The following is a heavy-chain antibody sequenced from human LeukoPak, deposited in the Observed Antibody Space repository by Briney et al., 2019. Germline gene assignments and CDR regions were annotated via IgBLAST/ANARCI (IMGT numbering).Heavy chain of an antibody. J-gene: IGHJ4*02. CDR3: TAPPTNVGATTRTEDY. CDR1: GYTFTSHF. Sequence: ASVKVSCKASGYTFTSHFMHWVRQAPGQGLEWMGIINPRGGSTSYTQKFQGRVTMTRDTSTSTVYMELSGLRSEDTAVYYCTAPPTNVGATTRTEDYWGQGTLVTVSS. V-gene: IGHV1-46*03. CDR2: INPRGGST. D-gene: IGHD1-26*01.